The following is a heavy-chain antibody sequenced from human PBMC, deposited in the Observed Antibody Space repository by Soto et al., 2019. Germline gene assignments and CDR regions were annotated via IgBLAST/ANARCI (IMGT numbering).Heavy chain of an antibody. V-gene: IGHV1-2*02. CDR3: ARVESTAAV. J-gene: IGHJ6*02. CDR2: INPNSGGT. CDR1: GYTLTGYY. D-gene: IGHD3-3*01. Sequence: ASVKVSCKASGYTLTGYYLHWLRQAPGQGLECMGWINPNSGGTNYAQKFQGRVTMTRDTSISTAYMELSRLISDDTAVYYCARVESTAAVWGQGTTVTVSS.